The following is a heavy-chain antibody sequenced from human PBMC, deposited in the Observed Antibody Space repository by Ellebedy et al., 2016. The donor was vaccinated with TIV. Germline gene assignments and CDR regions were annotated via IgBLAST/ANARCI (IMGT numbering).Heavy chain of an antibody. J-gene: IGHJ4*02. Sequence: GESLKISXAASGFTFSSYAMSWVRQAPGKGLEWVSAISGSGGSTYYADSVKGRFTISRDNSKNTLYLQMNSLRAEDTAVYYCAKDLLEYVGGGYWGQGTLVTVSS. CDR2: ISGSGGST. D-gene: IGHD3-16*01. V-gene: IGHV3-23*01. CDR1: GFTFSSYA. CDR3: AKDLLEYVGGGY.